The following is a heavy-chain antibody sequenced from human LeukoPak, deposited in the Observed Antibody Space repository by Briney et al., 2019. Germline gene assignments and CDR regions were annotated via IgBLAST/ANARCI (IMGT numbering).Heavy chain of an antibody. CDR3: ARDLDIVVVVAATPGY. D-gene: IGHD2-15*01. CDR2: ISYDGSNK. J-gene: IGHJ4*02. CDR1: GFTFSSYA. Sequence: GGSLRLSCAASGFTFSSYAMHWVRQAPGKGLEWVAVISYDGSNKYYADSVKGRFTISRDNSKNTLYLQMNSLRAEDTAVYYCARDLDIVVVVAATPGYWGQGTLVTVSS. V-gene: IGHV3-30*01.